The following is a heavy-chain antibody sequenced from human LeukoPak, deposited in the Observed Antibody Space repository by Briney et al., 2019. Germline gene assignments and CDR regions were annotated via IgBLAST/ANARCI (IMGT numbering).Heavy chain of an antibody. V-gene: IGHV3-66*04. CDR1: GFTVSSNY. D-gene: IGHD5-18*01. J-gene: IGHJ3*02. Sequence: GGSLRLSCAASGFTVSSNYMSWVRQAPGEGLEWVSVIYSGGIYNDGTTNYGDSVKGRFTISRDNSKNTLYLQMNSLRAEDTAVYYCATRELLGYSYGLRTFNIWGQGTTVTVSS. CDR3: ATRELLGYSYGLRTFNI. CDR2: IYSGGIYNDGTT.